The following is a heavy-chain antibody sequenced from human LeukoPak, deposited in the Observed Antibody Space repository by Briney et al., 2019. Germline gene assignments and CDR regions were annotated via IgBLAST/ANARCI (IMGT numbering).Heavy chain of an antibody. J-gene: IGHJ3*02. V-gene: IGHV4-38-2*01. CDR2: IYHSGST. D-gene: IGHD3-22*01. CDR3: ARQTYYYDSSGYYRHDAFDI. CDR1: GYSISSGYY. Sequence: SETLSLTCAVSGYSISSGYYRGWIRQPPGKGLEWIGSIYHSGSTYYNPSLKSRVTISVDTSKNQFSLKLSSVTAADTAVYYCARQTYYYDSSGYYRHDAFDIWGQGTMVTVSS.